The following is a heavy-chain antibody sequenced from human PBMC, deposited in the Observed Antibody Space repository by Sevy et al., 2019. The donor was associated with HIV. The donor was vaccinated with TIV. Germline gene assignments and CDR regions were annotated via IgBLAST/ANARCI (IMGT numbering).Heavy chain of an antibody. CDR3: ARGLFDY. CDR2: IYYSGST. J-gene: IGHJ4*02. V-gene: IGHV4-61*01. CDR1: GDSVSGGNYY. Sequence: SETLSLTCTVSGDSVSGGNYYWSWIRQPPGKGLEWIGIIYYSGSTNYNPSLKSRVTISIDTSKSQCSLRLTSVTAADTAVYYCARGLFDYWGQGTLVTVSS.